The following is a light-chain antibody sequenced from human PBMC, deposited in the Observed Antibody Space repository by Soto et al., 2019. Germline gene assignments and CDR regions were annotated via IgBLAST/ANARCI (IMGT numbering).Light chain of an antibody. Sequence: QSVLTQPVSVSGSPGQSITISCTGSNSDVGGYNFVSWYQQHPGKAPKLMMYDVSNRPSGISNRFSGSKSGNTASLTISGLQAEDEADYYCSSYTSTSTRVLFGAGTKLTVL. CDR2: DVS. J-gene: IGLJ2*01. CDR3: SSYTSTSTRVL. V-gene: IGLV2-14*03. CDR1: NSDVGGYNF.